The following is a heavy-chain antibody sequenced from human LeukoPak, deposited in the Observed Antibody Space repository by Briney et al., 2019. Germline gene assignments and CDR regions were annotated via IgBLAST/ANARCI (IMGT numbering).Heavy chain of an antibody. CDR1: GYTFTTYT. D-gene: IGHD5-18*01. CDR3: ARGKIQLYLGEVDY. J-gene: IGHJ4*02. V-gene: IGHV1-3*01. Sequence: ASVKVSCKASGYTFTTYTMHRVRQAPGQRLEWMGWITAGNGNTKYSQKFQGRVTITRDTSASTVYMELSSLRSEDTAVYYCARGKIQLYLGEVDYWGQGTLVTVSS. CDR2: ITAGNGNT.